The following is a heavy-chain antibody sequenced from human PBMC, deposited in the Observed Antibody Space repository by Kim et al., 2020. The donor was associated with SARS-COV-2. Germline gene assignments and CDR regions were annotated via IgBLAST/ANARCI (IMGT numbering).Heavy chain of an antibody. V-gene: IGHV1-3*01. CDR1: GYTFTSYA. Sequence: ASVKVSCKASGYTFTSYAMHWVRQAPGQRREWMGWINAGNGNTKYSQKFQGRVTITRDTSASTAYMELSSLRSEDTAVYYCARPRDIVVVPAARNNWFDPWGQGTLVTVSS. CDR2: INAGNGNT. J-gene: IGHJ5*02. D-gene: IGHD2-2*01. CDR3: ARPRDIVVVPAARNNWFDP.